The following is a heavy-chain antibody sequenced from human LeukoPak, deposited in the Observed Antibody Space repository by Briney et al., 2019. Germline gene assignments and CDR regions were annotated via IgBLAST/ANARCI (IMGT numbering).Heavy chain of an antibody. D-gene: IGHD2-15*01. Sequence: PGGSLRLSCAASGFTFSSYGMHWVRQAPGKGLEWVAVISYDGSNKYYADSVKGRFTISRDNSKNTLYLQMNSLRAEDTAVYYCAKDRGGSSTTYYYYYGMDVWGQGTTVTVSS. CDR3: AKDRGGSSTTYYYYYGMDV. CDR1: GFTFSSYG. J-gene: IGHJ6*02. V-gene: IGHV3-30*18. CDR2: ISYDGSNK.